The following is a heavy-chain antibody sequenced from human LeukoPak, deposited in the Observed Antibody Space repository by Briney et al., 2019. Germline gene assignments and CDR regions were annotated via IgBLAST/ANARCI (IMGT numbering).Heavy chain of an antibody. CDR1: GYTFTSYG. CDR3: ARGAVVTIFGVAPPYYFDY. Sequence: ASVKVPCKASGYTFTSYGISWVRQAPGQGLEWMGWISAYNGNTNYAQKLQGRVTMTTDTSTSTAYMELRSLRSDDTAVYYCARGAVVTIFGVAPPYYFDYWGQGTLVTVSS. V-gene: IGHV1-18*01. J-gene: IGHJ4*02. CDR2: ISAYNGNT. D-gene: IGHD3-3*01.